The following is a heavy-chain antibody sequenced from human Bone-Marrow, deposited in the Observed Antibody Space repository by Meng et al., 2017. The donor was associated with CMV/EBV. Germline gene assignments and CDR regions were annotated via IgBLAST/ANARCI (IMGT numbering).Heavy chain of an antibody. CDR3: TLTTEDY. J-gene: IGHJ4*02. V-gene: IGHV3-73*01. CDR2: IRSKANSYAT. D-gene: IGHD4-11*01. CDR1: GFTFSGSA. Sequence: LSLTCAASGFTFSGSAMHWVRQASGKGLEWVGRIRSKANSYATAYAASVKGRFTISRDDSKNTAYLQMNSLKTEDTAVYYCTLTTEDYWGQGTLVTVSS.